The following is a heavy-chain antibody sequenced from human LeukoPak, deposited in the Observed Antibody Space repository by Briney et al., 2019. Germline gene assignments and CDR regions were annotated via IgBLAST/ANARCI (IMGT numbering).Heavy chain of an antibody. CDR1: GFTFSSYG. Sequence: PGGSLRLSCAASGFTFSSYGMHWVRQAPGKGLEWVGVIGYDGNNKYYADSVKGRFTISRDNSKNTLYLQMNSLRAEDTAVYYCARRKVLLGYYYYGMDVWGQGTTVTVSS. V-gene: IGHV3-33*08. J-gene: IGHJ6*02. CDR2: IGYDGNNK. D-gene: IGHD3-16*01. CDR3: ARRKVLLGYYYYGMDV.